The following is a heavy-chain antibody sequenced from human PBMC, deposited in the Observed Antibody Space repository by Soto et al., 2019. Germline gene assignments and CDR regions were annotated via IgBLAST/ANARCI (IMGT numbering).Heavy chain of an antibody. J-gene: IGHJ5*02. CDR1: GGTFSSYA. CDR2: IIPIFGTA. V-gene: IGHV1-69*06. D-gene: IGHD2-8*01. CDR3: ARDPCTNGVCYRSGIWNWFDL. Sequence: ASVKVSCKASGGTFSSYAISWVRQAPGQGLEWMGGIIPIFGTANYAQKFQGRVTITADKSTSTAYMELSSLRSEDTAVYYCARDPCTNGVCYRSGIWNWFDLWGQGTLVTVSS.